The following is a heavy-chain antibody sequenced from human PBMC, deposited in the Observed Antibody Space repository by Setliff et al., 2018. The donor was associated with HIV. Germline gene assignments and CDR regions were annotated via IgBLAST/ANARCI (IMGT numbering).Heavy chain of an antibody. J-gene: IGHJ6*03. CDR1: GFTFSSYG. D-gene: IGHD1-26*01. CDR2: ISYDGSNK. CDR3: AKDLGGSSRGGYYMDV. Sequence: GESLKISCAASGFTFSSYGIHWVRQAPGKGLEWVAVISYDGSNKYYGDSVKGRFTISRDNSKNTLYLQMNSLRAEDTAVYYCAKDLGGSSRGGYYMDVWGKGTTVTVSS. V-gene: IGHV3-30*18.